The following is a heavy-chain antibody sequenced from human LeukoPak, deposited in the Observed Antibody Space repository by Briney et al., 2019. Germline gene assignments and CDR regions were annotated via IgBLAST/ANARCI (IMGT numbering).Heavy chain of an antibody. Sequence: SVKVSCKASGGTVSNYAISWGREAPGHGLEWMGGIIPIIGTAKYAQKFQGRVTSTADESTSTAYMELSRLRSEDTAVYYCARIPYGSGSYSVGFDYWGQGTLVTVSS. CDR3: ARIPYGSGSYSVGFDY. D-gene: IGHD3-10*01. J-gene: IGHJ4*02. CDR1: GGTVSNYA. CDR2: IIPIIGTA. V-gene: IGHV1-69*01.